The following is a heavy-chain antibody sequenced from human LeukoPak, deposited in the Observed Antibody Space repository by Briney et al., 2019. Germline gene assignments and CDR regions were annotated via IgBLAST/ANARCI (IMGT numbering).Heavy chain of an antibody. Sequence: SVKVSCKSSGYTFSSYDINWVRQASGQGLEWMGLMNPNSGNTRYAQKSQGRVTMPRHTSANTPYMALTNLTSVDTAVYLCPRKSVGVRRRTECWGQGGLLTVSS. J-gene: IGHJ4*02. D-gene: IGHD1-26*01. CDR3: PRKSVGVRRRTEC. CDR1: GYTFSSYD. V-gene: IGHV1-8*01. CDR2: MNPNSGNT.